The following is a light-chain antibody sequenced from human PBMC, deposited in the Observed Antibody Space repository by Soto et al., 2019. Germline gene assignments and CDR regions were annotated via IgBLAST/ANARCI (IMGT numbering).Light chain of an antibody. CDR3: CSYAGSYSWV. CDR1: SSDVGGYHY. Sequence: QSALTQPPSVSGAPGQSVTISCTGTSSDVGGYHYVSWYQQHPGKAPKLMIYDVSKRPSGVPDRFSGSKSGNTASLTISGLEADDEADYYCCSYAGSYSWVFGGGTQLTVL. CDR2: DVS. V-gene: IGLV2-11*01. J-gene: IGLJ3*02.